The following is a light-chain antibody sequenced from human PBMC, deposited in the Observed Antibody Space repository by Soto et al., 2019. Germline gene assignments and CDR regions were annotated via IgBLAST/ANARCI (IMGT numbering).Light chain of an antibody. V-gene: IGKV3-15*01. J-gene: IGKJ1*01. CDR3: QQYNSLPQT. CDR1: QSVSSN. Sequence: EIVMTQSPATLSVSPGERATLSCRASQSVSSNLAWYQQKPGQAPRLLIYGASTRDTGIPARFSGSGSGTEFTLTISSLQPEDFAVYYCQQYNSLPQTFGQGTKVEIK. CDR2: GAS.